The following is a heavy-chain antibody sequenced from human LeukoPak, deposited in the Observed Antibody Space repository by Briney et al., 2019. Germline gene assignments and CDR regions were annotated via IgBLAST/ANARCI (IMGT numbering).Heavy chain of an antibody. J-gene: IGHJ4*02. Sequence: GGSLRLSCAASGFTVSSNYMTWVRQAPGKGLEWVSVIYSGGSTYYADSVKGRFTISRDNSKNTLSLQMNSLRAEDTAVYYCARDDVAVAGTDYWGQGTLVTVSS. CDR2: IYSGGST. CDR3: ARDDVAVAGTDY. V-gene: IGHV3-53*01. CDR1: GFTVSSNY. D-gene: IGHD6-19*01.